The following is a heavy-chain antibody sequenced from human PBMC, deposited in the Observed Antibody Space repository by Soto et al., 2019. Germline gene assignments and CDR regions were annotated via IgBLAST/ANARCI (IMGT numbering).Heavy chain of an antibody. CDR2: MGSNGGSI. D-gene: IGHD3-22*01. Sequence: GGTLRFSCSASRFTFSNYALHWARQAPGKGPGSVSCMGSNGGSIFYADCLKSRFTNSRDNSKNTLYLQMRRMRAEDTAAYYCVKPLANSMNSKAYYPFWGPGTLVTVSS. V-gene: IGHV3-64D*06. CDR3: VKPLANSMNSKAYYPF. CDR1: RFTFSNYA. J-gene: IGHJ4*02.